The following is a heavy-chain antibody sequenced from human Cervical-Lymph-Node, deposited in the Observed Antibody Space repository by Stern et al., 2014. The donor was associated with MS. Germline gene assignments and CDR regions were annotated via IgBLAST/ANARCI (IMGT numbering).Heavy chain of an antibody. CDR1: GYSFTSYW. D-gene: IGHD2-2*01. Sequence: VQLVESGAEVKKPGESLKISCKGSGYSFTSYWIGWVRQMPGTGLEWMGIINPGDSDTRYSPSFQGQVTISADKSISTAYLQWSSLKASDTAMYYCAIRHCSSRRCGWFDPWGQGTLVTVSS. V-gene: IGHV5-51*01. CDR2: INPGDSDT. CDR3: AIRHCSSRRCGWFDP. J-gene: IGHJ5*02.